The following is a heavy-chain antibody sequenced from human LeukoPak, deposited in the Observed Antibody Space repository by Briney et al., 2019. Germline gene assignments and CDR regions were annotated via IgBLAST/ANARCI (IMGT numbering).Heavy chain of an antibody. CDR1: GGSISSSDSY. D-gene: IGHD3-3*01. J-gene: IGHJ4*02. V-gene: IGHV4-30-4*08. CDR3: ARGFLEWLPIDY. CDR2: IYYTGST. Sequence: PSQTLSLTCSVSGGSISSSDSYWRSIRQPPGKHPVCLADIYYTGSTYYNPSLKSRVTISVDTSKTQFSLKLSSVTAADTAVYYCARGFLEWLPIDYWGQGTLVTVSS.